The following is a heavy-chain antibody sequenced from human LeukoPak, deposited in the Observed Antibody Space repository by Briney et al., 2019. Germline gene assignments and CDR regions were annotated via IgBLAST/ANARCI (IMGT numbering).Heavy chain of an antibody. V-gene: IGHV3-21*01. CDR1: GFTFSSYS. Sequence: GGSLRLSCAASGFTFSSYSMNWVRQAPEKGLEWVSSISSSSSYIYYADSVKGRFTISRDNAKNSLYLQMNSLRAEDTAVYYCARAGGYSGYAPFDYWGQGTLVTVSS. D-gene: IGHD5-12*01. CDR2: ISSSSSYI. CDR3: ARAGGYSGYAPFDY. J-gene: IGHJ4*02.